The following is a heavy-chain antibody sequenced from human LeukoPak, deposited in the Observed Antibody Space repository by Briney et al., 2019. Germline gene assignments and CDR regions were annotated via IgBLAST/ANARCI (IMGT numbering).Heavy chain of an antibody. J-gene: IGHJ4*02. D-gene: IGHD3-10*01. V-gene: IGHV1-69*06. CDR1: GGTFSSYA. CDR3: ASPDSYYSPYYFDY. CDR2: IIPIFGTA. Sequence: ASVKVSCKASGGTFSSYAISWVRQAPGQGLEWMGGIIPIFGTANYAQKFQGRVTITADKSTSTAYMELSRLRSDDTAVYYCASPDSYYSPYYFDYWGQGTLVTVSS.